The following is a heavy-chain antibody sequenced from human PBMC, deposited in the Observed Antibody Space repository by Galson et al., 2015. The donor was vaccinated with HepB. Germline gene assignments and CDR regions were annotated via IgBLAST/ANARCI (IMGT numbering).Heavy chain of an antibody. CDR1: GFTFNTYW. CDR2: INSDGSST. CDR3: ARGYYYESSGYFYYYGMDV. D-gene: IGHD3-22*01. J-gene: IGHJ6*02. Sequence: SLRLSCAASGFTFNTYWMHWVRQVSGKGLVWVSRINSDGSSTSYADSVKGRFTISRDNAKNTLYLQMNSLRDEDTGLYHCARGYYYESSGYFYYYGMDVWGQGTTVTVSS. V-gene: IGHV3-74*01.